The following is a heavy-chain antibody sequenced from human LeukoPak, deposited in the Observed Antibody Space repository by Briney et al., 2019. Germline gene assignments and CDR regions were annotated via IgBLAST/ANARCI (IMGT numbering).Heavy chain of an antibody. J-gene: IGHJ5*02. D-gene: IGHD3-3*01. CDR3: ARAPSGLRPGNWFDP. CDR1: GFTLSTHT. Sequence: KSGGSLRLSCAGAGFTLSTHTINWVRQAPGKGLEWVSSISSSSAYIYYADSVKGRFTISRNNAKNSLYLQMNSLRAEDTAVYYCARAPSGLRPGNWFDPWGQGTLVTVSS. CDR2: ISSSSAYI. V-gene: IGHV3-21*01.